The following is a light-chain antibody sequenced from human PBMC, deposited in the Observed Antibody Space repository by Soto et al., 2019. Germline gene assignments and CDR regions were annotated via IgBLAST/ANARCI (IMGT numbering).Light chain of an antibody. CDR2: GAS. J-gene: IGKJ1*01. Sequence: EIVMTQSPATLSVSPGERATLSCRASQSVSSNLAWYQQKPGQAPRLLIYGASTRATGIPARFSGSGSGTEFPLTISRLQSEAFAVYYCQQYNNWPPWTFGQGTKVEIK. V-gene: IGKV3-15*01. CDR1: QSVSSN. CDR3: QQYNNWPPWT.